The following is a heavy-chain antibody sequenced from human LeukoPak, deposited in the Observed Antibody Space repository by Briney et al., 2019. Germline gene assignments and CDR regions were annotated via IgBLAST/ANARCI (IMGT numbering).Heavy chain of an antibody. J-gene: IGHJ4*02. CDR3: AKDRGDLFYYFDY. CDR1: GFTFDDYA. D-gene: IGHD7-27*01. Sequence: GGSLRLSCAASGFTFDDYAMHWVRQAPGKGLEWVSGISWNSGSIGYADSVKGRFTISRDNAKNSLYLQMNSLEAEDMALYYCAKDRGDLFYYFDYWGQGTLVTVSS. V-gene: IGHV3-9*03. CDR2: ISWNSGSI.